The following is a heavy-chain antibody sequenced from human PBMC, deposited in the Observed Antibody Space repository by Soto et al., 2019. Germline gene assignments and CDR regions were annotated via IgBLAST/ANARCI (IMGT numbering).Heavy chain of an antibody. CDR3: ARGNWNIQHFDY. J-gene: IGHJ4*02. V-gene: IGHV4-30-2*01. CDR1: GGSISSGGYS. CDR2: IYHSGST. Sequence: TLSLTCAVSGGSISSGGYSWSWSRQPPGKGLEWIGYIYHSGSTYYNPSLKSRVTISVDRSKNQFSLKLSSVTAADTAVYYCARGNWNIQHFDYWGQGTLVTVS. D-gene: IGHD1-1*01.